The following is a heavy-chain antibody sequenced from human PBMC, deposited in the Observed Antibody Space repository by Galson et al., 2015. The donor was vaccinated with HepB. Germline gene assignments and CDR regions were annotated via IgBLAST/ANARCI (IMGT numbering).Heavy chain of an antibody. CDR2: ISSSSSYI. D-gene: IGHD6-19*01. Sequence: SLRLSCAASGFTFSSYSMNWVRQAPGKGLEWVSSISSSSSYIYYADSVKGRFTISRDNAKNSLYLQMNSLRAEDTAVYYCARRDSSGWWDYWGQGTLVTVSS. CDR3: ARRDSSGWWDY. CDR1: GFTFSSYS. J-gene: IGHJ4*02. V-gene: IGHV3-21*01.